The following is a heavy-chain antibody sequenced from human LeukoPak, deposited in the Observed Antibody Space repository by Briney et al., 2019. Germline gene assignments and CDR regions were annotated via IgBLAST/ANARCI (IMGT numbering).Heavy chain of an antibody. Sequence: GASVNVSCKASGGTFSSYAISWVRQAPGQGLEWMGGIIPIFGTANYAQKFQGRVTITADESTSTAYMELSSLRSEDTAVYYCARDGGLYEMTYFQHWGQGTLVTVSS. CDR3: ARDGGLYEMTYFQH. CDR1: GGTFSSYA. V-gene: IGHV1-69*13. D-gene: IGHD5/OR15-5a*01. J-gene: IGHJ1*01. CDR2: IIPIFGTA.